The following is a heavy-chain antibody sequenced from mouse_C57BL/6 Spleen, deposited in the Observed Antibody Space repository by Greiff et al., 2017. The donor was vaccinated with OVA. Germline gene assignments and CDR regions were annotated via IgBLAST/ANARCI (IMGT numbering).Heavy chain of an antibody. CDR3: ARRAYYSKGAMDY. V-gene: IGHV1-26*01. CDR2: INPNNGGT. Sequence: VQLQQSGPELVKPGASVKISCKASGYTFTDYYMNWVKQSHGKSLEWIGDINPNNGGTSYNQKFKGKATLTVDKSSSTAYMELRSLTSEDSAVYYCARRAYYSKGAMDYWGQGTSVTVSS. CDR1: GYTFTDYY. D-gene: IGHD2-5*01. J-gene: IGHJ4*01.